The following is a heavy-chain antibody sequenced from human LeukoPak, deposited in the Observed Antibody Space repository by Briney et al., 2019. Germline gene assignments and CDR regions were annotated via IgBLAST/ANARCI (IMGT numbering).Heavy chain of an antibody. J-gene: IGHJ3*02. Sequence: PGGSLRLSCAASGFTLSSYAMSWVRQAPGKGLEWVSAISGSGGSTYYADSVKGRFTISRDNSKNTLYLQMNSLRAEDTAVYYCAKSIRGLLWFGEPAFDAFDIWGQGTMVTVSS. CDR1: GFTLSSYA. D-gene: IGHD3-10*01. V-gene: IGHV3-23*01. CDR3: AKSIRGLLWFGEPAFDAFDI. CDR2: ISGSGGST.